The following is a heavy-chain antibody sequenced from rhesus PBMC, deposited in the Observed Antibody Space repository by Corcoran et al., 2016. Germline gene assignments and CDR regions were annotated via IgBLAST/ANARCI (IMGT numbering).Heavy chain of an antibody. CDR3: ARVGSSWSEWDTVGTEWYFDL. Sequence: QVQLQESGPGLVKPSETLSLTCAVSGYSISSGYYWGWIRQPPGKGLEWIGRIYGSGGSNYLNPSLKSRVSLSGGTSKNQFSLKRSSVTAADTAWEYCARVGSSWSEWDTVGTEWYFDLWGPGTPITISA. V-gene: IGHV4S14*01. D-gene: IGHD5-42*01. J-gene: IGHJ2*01. CDR2: IYGSGGSN. CDR1: GYSISSGYY.